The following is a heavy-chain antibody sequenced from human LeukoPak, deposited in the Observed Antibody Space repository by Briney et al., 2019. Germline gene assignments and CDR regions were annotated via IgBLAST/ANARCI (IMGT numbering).Heavy chain of an antibody. CDR3: ARGPYSGSYYSVNAFDI. CDR1: GGSISSYY. V-gene: IGHV4-59*01. CDR2: IYYSGST. D-gene: IGHD1-26*01. Sequence: SETLSLTCTVSGGSISSYYWSWIRQPPGKGLEWIGYIYYSGSTNYNPSLKSRVTISVDTSKNQFSLKLSSVTAADTAVYYCARGPYSGSYYSVNAFDIWGQGTMVTVSS. J-gene: IGHJ3*02.